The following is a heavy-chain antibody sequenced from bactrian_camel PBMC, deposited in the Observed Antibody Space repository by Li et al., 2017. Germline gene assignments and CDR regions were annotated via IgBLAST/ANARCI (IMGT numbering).Heavy chain of an antibody. J-gene: IGHJ4*01. CDR1: GFTFSTYG. CDR3: KTVPSTYGRYSSICGIY. V-gene: IGHV3S6*01. D-gene: IGHD2*01. CDR2: VYSDGSNT. Sequence: HVQLVESGGGLVQLGESLRPSCAASGFTFSTYGMSWVRQAPGKGLEWVSSVYSDGSNTYYTDSVKGRFTISVDKGKDTVYLQMDALKPEDTAMYSCKTVPSTYGRYSSICGIYSGQGTQVTVS.